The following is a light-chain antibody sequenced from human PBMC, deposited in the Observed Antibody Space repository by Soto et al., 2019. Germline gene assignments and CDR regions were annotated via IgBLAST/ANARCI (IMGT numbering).Light chain of an antibody. CDR3: GAAPGSGSNFIVV. V-gene: IGLV9-49*01. CDR1: SGYSNYK. Sequence: QAVVTQPPSASASLGASVTLTCTLSSGYSNYKVDWYQQRPGKGPRFVMRVGTGGIVGSKGDGIPDRFSVLGSGLNRYLTIKNIQEEDQSDYLCGAAPGSGSNFIVVFGGGTKVTVL. J-gene: IGLJ2*01. CDR2: VGTGGIVG.